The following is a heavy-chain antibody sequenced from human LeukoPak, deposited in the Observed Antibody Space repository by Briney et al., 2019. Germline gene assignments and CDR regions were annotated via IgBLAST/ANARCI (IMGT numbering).Heavy chain of an antibody. D-gene: IGHD6-25*01. Sequence: ASVKVSCKASGGTFSSYAISWVRQAPGQGLEWMGRINPNSGGTNYAQKFQGRVTMTRDTSISTAYMELSRLRSDDTAVYYCARETDSSGGFGYGGQGPLVTVSS. V-gene: IGHV1-2*06. J-gene: IGHJ4*02. CDR2: INPNSGGT. CDR3: ARETDSSGGFGY. CDR1: GGTFSSYA.